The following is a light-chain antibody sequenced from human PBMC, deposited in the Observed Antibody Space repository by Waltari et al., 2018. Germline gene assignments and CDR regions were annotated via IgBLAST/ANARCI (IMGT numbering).Light chain of an antibody. J-gene: IGLJ2*01. CDR2: GVN. CDR3: QSYDTSLSVI. CDR1: GPTIAARYV. V-gene: IGLV1-40*01. Sequence: QSVLTQPPSVSGVPGQRATISCIGRGPTIAARYVVHWSQQLTGKAPKLLIHGVNNRPSGVPDRFSGSQSGTSASLAITGLQAEDEADYFCQSYDTSLSVIFGGGTKLTVL.